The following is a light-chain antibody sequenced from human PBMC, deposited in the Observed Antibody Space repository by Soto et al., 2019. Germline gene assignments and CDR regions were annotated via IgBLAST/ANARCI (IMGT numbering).Light chain of an antibody. J-gene: IGKJ1*01. CDR1: QSISNF. CDR3: QQYNSYWWT. CDR2: DAS. Sequence: DIEMTQSPSSLSASVGDSVTITCRASQSISNFLTWYRKSPGRAPELLIYDASNLESGVPSRFSGGGSGTEFSLTISSLQPDDFATYYCQQYNSYWWTFGQGTKVDIK. V-gene: IGKV1-5*01.